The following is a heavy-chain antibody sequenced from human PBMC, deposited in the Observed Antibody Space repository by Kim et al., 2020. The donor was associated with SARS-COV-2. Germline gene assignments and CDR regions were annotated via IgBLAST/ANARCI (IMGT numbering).Heavy chain of an antibody. Sequence: GGSLRLSCAASGFTFSSYAMSWVRQAPGKGLEWVSAISGSGGSTYYADSVKGRFTISRDNSKNTLYLQMNSLRAEDTAVYYCAKAKAVAGISGKRYFDYWGQGTLVTVSS. V-gene: IGHV3-23*01. J-gene: IGHJ4*02. CDR3: AKAKAVAGISGKRYFDY. CDR2: ISGSGGST. CDR1: GFTFSSYA. D-gene: IGHD6-19*01.